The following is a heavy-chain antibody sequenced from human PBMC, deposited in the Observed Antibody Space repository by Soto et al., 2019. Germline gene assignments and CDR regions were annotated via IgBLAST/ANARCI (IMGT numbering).Heavy chain of an antibody. CDR3: ARAAYGSGSYYAPCYYYAMDV. CDR2: ILYTGNT. V-gene: IGHV4-59*01. D-gene: IGHD3-10*01. J-gene: IGHJ6*02. Sequence: PSETLSLTCTVSGASISSYYWSWIRQPPGKGLEWLGYILYTGNTNYSPSLKSRVTMSVDTSKNQVSLKLSAVTAADTAVYFCARAAYGSGSYYAPCYYYAMDVWGQGTTVTVSS. CDR1: GASISSYY.